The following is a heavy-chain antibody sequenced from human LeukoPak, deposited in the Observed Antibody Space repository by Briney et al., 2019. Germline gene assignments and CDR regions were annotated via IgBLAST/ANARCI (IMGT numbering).Heavy chain of an antibody. CDR3: ARIRSSTVLDV. V-gene: IGHV2-70*11. J-gene: IGHJ6*02. Sequence: CGPALVNPTQTLTLTCTFSGFSLRTGGRCVSWIRQPPGKALEWLARIDWDDDKYYSTSLKTRLTISKDTSKNQVVLTMTNMDPVDTATYYCARIRSSTVLDVWGQGTTVTVSS. CDR2: IDWDDDK. CDR1: GFSLRTGGRC. D-gene: IGHD2-2*01.